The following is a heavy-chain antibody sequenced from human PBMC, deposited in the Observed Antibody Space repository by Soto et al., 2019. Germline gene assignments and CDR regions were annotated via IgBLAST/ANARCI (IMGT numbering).Heavy chain of an antibody. CDR1: GGSFSGYY. D-gene: IGHD4-17*01. CDR3: ARGRTYGYGDYYFDY. V-gene: IGHV4-34*01. J-gene: IGHJ4*02. Sequence: QVQLQQWGAGLLKPSETLSLTCAVYGGSFSGYYWSWIRQPPGKGLEWIGEINHSGSTNYNPSLKSRVTISVDTSKNQFSLKLSSVTAADTAVYYCARGRTYGYGDYYFDYWGQGTLVTVSS. CDR2: INHSGST.